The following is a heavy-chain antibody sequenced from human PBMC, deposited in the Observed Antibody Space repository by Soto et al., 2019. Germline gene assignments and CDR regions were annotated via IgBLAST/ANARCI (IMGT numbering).Heavy chain of an antibody. J-gene: IGHJ4*02. CDR3: AREEDYGDYVVDY. V-gene: IGHV1-69*08. Sequence: QVQLVQSGAEVKKPGSSVKVSCKASGGTFSSYTISWVRQAPGQGLEWMGRIIPILGIANYAQKFQGRVTITADKSTSTAYMKLSSLRSEDTAVYYCAREEDYGDYVVDYWGQGTLVTVSS. CDR2: IIPILGIA. D-gene: IGHD4-17*01. CDR1: GGTFSSYT.